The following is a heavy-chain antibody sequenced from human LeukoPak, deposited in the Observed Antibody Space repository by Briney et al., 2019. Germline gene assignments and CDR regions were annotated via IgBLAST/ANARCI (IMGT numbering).Heavy chain of an antibody. CDR1: GFTVSNNY. V-gene: IGHV3-66*02. Sequence: PGGSLRLSCAASGFTVSNNYMSWVRQAPGKGLEWVSVIYSGDNTYYVESVKGRFTISRDNSKNTLFLQMNRLRAEDTAVYCCAGRRVLDASFDYWGQGTLVTVSS. J-gene: IGHJ4*02. CDR3: AGRRVLDASFDY. CDR2: IYSGDNT. D-gene: IGHD3-16*01.